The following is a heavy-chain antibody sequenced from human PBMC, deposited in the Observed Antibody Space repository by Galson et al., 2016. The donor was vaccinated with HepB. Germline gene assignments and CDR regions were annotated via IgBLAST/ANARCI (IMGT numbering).Heavy chain of an antibody. J-gene: IGHJ4*02. V-gene: IGHV3-30*18. D-gene: IGHD4-17*01. CDR2: ISYDGSNK. Sequence: SLRLSCAASGFTFSSYGMHWVRQAPGKGLEWVAVISYDGSNKYYADSVKGRFTISRDNSKKTLYLQMNSLGAEDTAVYYCAKVPLLYGDFGPSDYWGQGTLVTVSS. CDR1: GFTFSSYG. CDR3: AKVPLLYGDFGPSDY.